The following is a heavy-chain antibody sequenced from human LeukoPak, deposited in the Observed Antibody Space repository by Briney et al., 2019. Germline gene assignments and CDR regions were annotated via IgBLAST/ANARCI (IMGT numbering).Heavy chain of an antibody. CDR1: GSSISSHY. Sequence: SSETLSLTCTVSGSSISSHYWSWIRQPPGKGLEWIGYIYYSGSINYNPSLKSRVTISVDTSKNQFSLKLSSVTAADTAVYYCASGGYYDSSGIYFHHWGQGTLVTVSS. J-gene: IGHJ1*01. CDR3: ASGGYYDSSGIYFHH. V-gene: IGHV4-59*11. CDR2: IYYSGSI. D-gene: IGHD3-22*01.